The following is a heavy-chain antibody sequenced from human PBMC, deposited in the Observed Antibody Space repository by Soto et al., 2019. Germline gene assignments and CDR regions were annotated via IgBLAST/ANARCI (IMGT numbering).Heavy chain of an antibody. CDR1: GGSISSSSYY. Sequence: SETLSLTCTVSGGSISSSSYYWGWIRQPPGKGLEWIGSIYYSGSTYYNPSLKSRVTISVDTSKNQFSLKLSSVTAADTAVYYCAGIQTYYDFWSGYYVDYWGQGTLVTVSS. V-gene: IGHV4-39*01. J-gene: IGHJ4*02. D-gene: IGHD3-3*01. CDR3: AGIQTYYDFWSGYYVDY. CDR2: IYYSGST.